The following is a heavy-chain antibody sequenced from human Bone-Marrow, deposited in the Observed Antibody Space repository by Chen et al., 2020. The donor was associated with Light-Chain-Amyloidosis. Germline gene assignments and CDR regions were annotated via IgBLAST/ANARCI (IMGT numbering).Heavy chain of an antibody. CDR3: ARRRDGYNFDY. CDR2: IYPDDSDA. V-gene: IGHV5-51*01. Sequence: EVQPEQSGPEVKKPGESLKISCKGSGYTFPNYWIGWVRQMPGKGLEWMGVIYPDDSDARYSPSFEGQVRLEADSSRKKEERKWRSVKASDTAMYYCARRRDGYNFDYWGQGTLVTVSS. CDR1: GYTFPNYW. D-gene: IGHD5-12*01. J-gene: IGHJ4*02.